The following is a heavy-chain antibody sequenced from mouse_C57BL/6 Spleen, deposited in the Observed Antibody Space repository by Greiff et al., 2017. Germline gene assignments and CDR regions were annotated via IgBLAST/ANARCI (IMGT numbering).Heavy chain of an antibody. CDR3: ASSDSSGYPWFAY. CDR1: GFTFSSYG. Sequence: EVHLVESGGDLVKPGGSLKLSCAASGFTFSSYGMSWVRQTPDKRLEWVATISSGGSYTYYPDSVKGRFTISRDNAKNTLYLQMSSLKSEDTAMYYCASSDSSGYPWFAYWGQGTLVTVSA. D-gene: IGHD3-2*02. CDR2: ISSGGSYT. V-gene: IGHV5-6*01. J-gene: IGHJ3*01.